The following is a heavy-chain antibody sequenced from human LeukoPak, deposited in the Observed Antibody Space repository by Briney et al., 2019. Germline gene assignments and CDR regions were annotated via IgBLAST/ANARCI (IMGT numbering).Heavy chain of an antibody. Sequence: PSETLSLPCAVSGGSITSNNWWNWVRQPPGKGLEWIGEIYHSGTTNYSPSLKSRVTISVDKSRNLLFMKLDSVTAADTAVYYCARDLGSSTPSGIWGKGTTVTVSS. J-gene: IGHJ6*04. CDR2: IYHSGTT. D-gene: IGHD3-16*01. CDR1: GGSITSNNW. CDR3: ARDLGSSTPSGI. V-gene: IGHV4-4*02.